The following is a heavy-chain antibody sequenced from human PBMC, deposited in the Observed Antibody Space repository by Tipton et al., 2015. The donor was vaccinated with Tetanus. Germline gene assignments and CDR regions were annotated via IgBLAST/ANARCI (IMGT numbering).Heavy chain of an antibody. CDR1: GGSISSGGYY. CDR3: ARGARGYTYG. V-gene: IGHV4-31*03. CDR2: IYYSGST. J-gene: IGHJ4*02. D-gene: IGHD5-18*01. Sequence: TLSLTCTVSGGSISSGGYYWSWIRRYPGKGLEWIGYIYYSGSTYYNPSLKSRVTISVDTSKNQFSLNLTSVTAADTAVYYCARGARGYTYGWGQGTLVTVSS.